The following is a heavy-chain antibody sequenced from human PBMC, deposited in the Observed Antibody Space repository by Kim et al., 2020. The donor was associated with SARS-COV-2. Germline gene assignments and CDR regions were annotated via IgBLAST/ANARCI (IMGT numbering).Heavy chain of an antibody. J-gene: IGHJ5*02. CDR1: GYTFTSYG. Sequence: ASVKVSCKASGYTFTSYGISWVRQAPGQGLEWMGWISAYNGNTNYAQKLQGRVTMTTDTSTSTAYMELRSLRSDDTAVYYCARSSYYYGSGSYYDNWFDPWGQGTLVTVSS. V-gene: IGHV1-18*01. D-gene: IGHD3-10*01. CDR2: ISAYNGNT. CDR3: ARSSYYYGSGSYYDNWFDP.